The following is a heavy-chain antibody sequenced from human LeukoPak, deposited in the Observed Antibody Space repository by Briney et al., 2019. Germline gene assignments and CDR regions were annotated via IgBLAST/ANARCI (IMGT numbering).Heavy chain of an antibody. CDR2: ISGSGGST. Sequence: GGSLRLSCAASGFTFSSYAMSCVRQAPGKGLEWVSAISGSGGSTYYADSVKGRFTISRDNSKNTLYLQMNRLRAEDTAVYYCAKGEKQYDYVWGSYGDYWGQGTLVTVSS. CDR1: GFTFSSYA. J-gene: IGHJ4*02. V-gene: IGHV3-23*01. D-gene: IGHD3-16*01. CDR3: AKGEKQYDYVWGSYGDY.